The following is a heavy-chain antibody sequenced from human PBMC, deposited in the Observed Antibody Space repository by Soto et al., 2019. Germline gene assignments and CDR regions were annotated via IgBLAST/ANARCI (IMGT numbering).Heavy chain of an antibody. CDR3: ASHDYGDYLYYFDY. V-gene: IGHV4-61*01. CDR2: IYYSGST. D-gene: IGHD4-17*01. J-gene: IGHJ4*02. Sequence: PSETLSLTCTVSGGSVSSCSYYWSWIRQPPGKGLEWIGYIYYSGSTNYNPSLKRRVTISVDTSKNQFSLKLSSVTAADTAVYYCASHDYGDYLYYFDYWGQGTLVTVSS. CDR1: GGSVSSCSYY.